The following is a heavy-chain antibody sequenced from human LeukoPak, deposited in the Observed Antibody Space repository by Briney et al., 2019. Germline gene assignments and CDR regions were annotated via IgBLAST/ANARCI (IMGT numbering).Heavy chain of an antibody. CDR3: ARGDYDSSGYYGDAFDI. Sequence: SQTLSLTCTVSGGSISSGDYYWSWIRQPPGKGLEWIGYIYYSGSTYYNPSLKSRVTISVDTSKNQFSLKLSSVTAADTAVYYSARGDYDSSGYYGDAFDIWGQGTMVTVSS. J-gene: IGHJ3*02. CDR2: IYYSGST. V-gene: IGHV4-30-4*08. CDR1: GGSISSGDYY. D-gene: IGHD3-22*01.